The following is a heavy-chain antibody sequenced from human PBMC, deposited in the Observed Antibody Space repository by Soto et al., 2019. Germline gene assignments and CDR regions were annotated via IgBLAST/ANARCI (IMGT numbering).Heavy chain of an antibody. CDR3: ARGHGIYVRFDS. CDR1: GFTFSNYA. CDR2: ISGSGRST. D-gene: IGHD3-10*02. J-gene: IGHJ4*02. Sequence: EVQLLESGGGSVQPGGSLRLSCSASGFTFSNYAMSWVRQAPGKGLEWVASISGSGRSTNYADSVKGRFTISRDNSKNTLAVQMSSLRAEDTAVYYCARGHGIYVRFDSWGQGTLVSVSS. V-gene: IGHV3-23*01.